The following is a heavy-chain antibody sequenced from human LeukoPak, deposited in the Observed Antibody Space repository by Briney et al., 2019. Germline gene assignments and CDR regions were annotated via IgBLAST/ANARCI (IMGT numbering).Heavy chain of an antibody. CDR3: ARINWNELDY. CDR2: IYYTGST. D-gene: IGHD1-20*01. CDR1: GGSISSGSYY. V-gene: IGHV4-39*01. J-gene: IGHJ4*02. Sequence: TSETLSLTCTVSGGSISSGSYYWGWIRQPPGKGLEWIGSIYYTGSTYYNPSLKSRVTISVDTSKNQFSLKLSSVTAADTAVYYCARINWNELDYWGQGTLVTVSS.